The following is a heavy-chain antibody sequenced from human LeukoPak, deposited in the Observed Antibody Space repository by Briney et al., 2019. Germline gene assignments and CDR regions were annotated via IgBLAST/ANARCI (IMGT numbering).Heavy chain of an antibody. D-gene: IGHD6-13*01. CDR3: ARETVTIAAAGIDY. J-gene: IGHJ4*02. CDR2: IYHSGST. V-gene: IGHV4-38-2*02. Sequence: PSETLSLTCTVSGYSISSGYYWGWIRQPPGKGLEWIGSIYHSGSTYYNPSLKSRVTISVDTSKNQFSLKLSSVTAADTAVYYCARETVTIAAAGIDYWGQGTLVTVSS. CDR1: GYSISSGYY.